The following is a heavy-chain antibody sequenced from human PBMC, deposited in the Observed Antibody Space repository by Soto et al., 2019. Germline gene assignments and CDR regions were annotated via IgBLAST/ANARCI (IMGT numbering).Heavy chain of an antibody. CDR3: ARDDDFEANELDY. D-gene: IGHD1-1*01. Sequence: QVHLVESGGGVVQSGRPLRLSCAASGFTFSRYGMHWVRQAPGKGLEWVGVIVRDGGQKQYADSVRGRFTISRDNFKKTLYLEMNSVTVEDTAVYYCARDDDFEANELDYWGQGTLVTVSS. CDR1: GFTFSRYG. CDR2: IVRDGGQK. V-gene: IGHV3-33*01. J-gene: IGHJ4*02.